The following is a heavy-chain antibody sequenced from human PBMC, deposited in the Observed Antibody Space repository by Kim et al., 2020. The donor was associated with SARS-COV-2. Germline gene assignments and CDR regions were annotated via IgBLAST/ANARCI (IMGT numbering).Heavy chain of an antibody. CDR2: INHSGST. CDR1: GGSFSGYY. Sequence: SETLSLTCAVYGGSFSGYYWSWIRQPPGKGLEWIGEINHSGSTNYNPSLKSRVTISVDTSKNQFSLKLSSVTAADTAVYYCARRNYLGYCSGGSCYSEYWGQGTLVTVSS. J-gene: IGHJ4*02. D-gene: IGHD2-15*01. V-gene: IGHV4-34*01. CDR3: ARRNYLGYCSGGSCYSEY.